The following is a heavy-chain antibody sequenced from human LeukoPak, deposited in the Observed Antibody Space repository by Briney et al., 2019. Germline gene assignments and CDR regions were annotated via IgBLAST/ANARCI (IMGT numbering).Heavy chain of an antibody. CDR1: GYTFTSNY. CDR2: INPSGGST. D-gene: IGHD6-13*01. CDR3: ARVRSLWQQLAPGPYGMDV. J-gene: IGHJ6*02. V-gene: IGHV1-46*01. Sequence: GASVKVSCKASGYTFTSNYMHWVRQAPGQGLEWMGIINPSGGSTSYAQKFQGRVTMTRDTSTSTVYMELSSLRSEDTAVYYCARVRSLWQQLAPGPYGMDVWGQGTTVTVSS.